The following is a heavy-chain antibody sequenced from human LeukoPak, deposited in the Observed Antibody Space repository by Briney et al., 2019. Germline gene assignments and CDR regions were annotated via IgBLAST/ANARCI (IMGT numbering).Heavy chain of an antibody. CDR3: ARRDYYDSSGYYHPSSPDY. Sequence: SETLSLTCTVSGGSISSSSYCWGWIRQPPGKGLEWIGGIYYSGSTYYNPSLKSRVTISVDTSKNQFSLKLSSVTAADTAVYYCARRDYYDSSGYYHPSSPDYWGQGTLVTVSS. J-gene: IGHJ4*02. CDR2: IYYSGST. D-gene: IGHD3-22*01. V-gene: IGHV4-39*07. CDR1: GGSISSSSYC.